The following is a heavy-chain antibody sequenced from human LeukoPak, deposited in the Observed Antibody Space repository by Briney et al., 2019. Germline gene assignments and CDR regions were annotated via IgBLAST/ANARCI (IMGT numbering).Heavy chain of an antibody. J-gene: IGHJ3*02. Sequence: PSATLSLTCTVSGGSISSYYWSWIRPPAGKGLEWIGRIYTSGRTNYNPSLKSRVTMSVDTSKNQFTLKLSSVTAADTAVYYGARYRVYDCWSGYYTVGAFDIWGQGTMVTVSS. CDR3: ARYRVYDCWSGYYTVGAFDI. D-gene: IGHD3-3*01. V-gene: IGHV4-4*07. CDR1: GGSISSYY. CDR2: IYTSGRT.